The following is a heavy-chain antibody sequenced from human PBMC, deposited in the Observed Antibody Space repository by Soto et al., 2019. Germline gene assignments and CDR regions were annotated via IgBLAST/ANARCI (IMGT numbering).Heavy chain of an antibody. CDR3: ARDEWGYYFDY. CDR1: VDSVSRNTAA. V-gene: IGHV6-1*01. J-gene: IGHJ4*02. D-gene: IGHD1-26*01. CDR2: TYYRSKSYN. Sequence: SQTSSITCALSVDSVSRNTAASHCIRPSPSRGLEGLGRTYYRSKSYNDYAVSVKSRITINPDTSKNQFSLQLNSVTPEDTAVYYCARDEWGYYFDYWGQGSLVTVSS.